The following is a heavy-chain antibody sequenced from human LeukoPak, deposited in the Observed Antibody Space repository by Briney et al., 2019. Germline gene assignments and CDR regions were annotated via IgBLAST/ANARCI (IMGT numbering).Heavy chain of an antibody. CDR1: GFIFSSYS. Sequence: GGSLRLSCAASGFIFSSYSMNWVRQAPGKGLEWVAATSSSDAGTYHADSVRGRFTISRDNSKNTLYLQMNSLRAEDAAVYFCAKAPVTSCRGAYCYPFDSWGQGTLVTVSS. J-gene: IGHJ4*02. CDR3: AKAPVTSCRGAYCYPFDS. D-gene: IGHD2-21*01. CDR2: TSSSDAGT. V-gene: IGHV3-23*01.